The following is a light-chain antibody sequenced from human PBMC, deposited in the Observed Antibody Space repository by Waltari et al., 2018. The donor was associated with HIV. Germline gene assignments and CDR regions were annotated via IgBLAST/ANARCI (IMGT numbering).Light chain of an antibody. J-gene: IGLJ3*02. Sequence: SYELTQPSSVSVSPGQTARITCSGDVLAKKYARWFQQKPGQAPVLVIYKDRERPSGIPERFSGSSSGTTVTLTISGAQVEDEAHYYCYSAADNDLRVFGGGTKLTVL. V-gene: IGLV3-27*01. CDR3: YSAADNDLRV. CDR2: KDR. CDR1: VLAKKY.